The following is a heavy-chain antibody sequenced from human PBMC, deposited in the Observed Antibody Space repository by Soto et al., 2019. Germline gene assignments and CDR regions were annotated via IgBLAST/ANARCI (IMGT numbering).Heavy chain of an antibody. J-gene: IGHJ4*02. CDR3: ARVWDGQEGNYGPYYYFDY. V-gene: IGHV4-59*01. Sequence: SETLSLTCTVSGGSISSYYWSWIRQPPGKGLEWIGYIYYSGSTNYNPSLKSRVTISVDTSKNQFSLKLSSVTAADTAVYYCARVWDGQEGNYGPYYYFDYWGQGTLVTVSS. CDR2: IYYSGST. D-gene: IGHD3-10*01. CDR1: GGSISSYY.